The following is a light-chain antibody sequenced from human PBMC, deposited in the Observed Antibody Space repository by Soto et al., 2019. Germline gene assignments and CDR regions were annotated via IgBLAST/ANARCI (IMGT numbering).Light chain of an antibody. J-gene: IGKJ5*01. V-gene: IGKV3-20*01. CDR1: QSVKSSY. CDR3: QQYGTSPT. Sequence: IVLTQSPAALFLSPVERASLSFTASQSVKSSYLAWHQQTPGQAPRLLLYGVSNRATGIPDRFNASGSGTDFTLTISKLEPEDFAVYYCQQYGTSPTFGQGTRLEIK. CDR2: GVS.